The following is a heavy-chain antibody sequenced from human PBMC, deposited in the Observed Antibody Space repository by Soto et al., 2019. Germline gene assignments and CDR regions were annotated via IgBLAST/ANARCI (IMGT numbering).Heavy chain of an antibody. Sequence: ASVKVSCKASGYTFTSYYMHWVRQAPGQGLEWMGIINPSGGSTSYAQKFQGRVTMTRDTSTSTVYMELSSLRSEDTAVYYCARDLYTVTTPIVGDSNFDYRGQGTLVTVSS. CDR2: INPSGGST. CDR1: GYTFTSYY. CDR3: ARDLYTVTTPIVGDSNFDY. J-gene: IGHJ4*02. V-gene: IGHV1-46*01. D-gene: IGHD4-17*01.